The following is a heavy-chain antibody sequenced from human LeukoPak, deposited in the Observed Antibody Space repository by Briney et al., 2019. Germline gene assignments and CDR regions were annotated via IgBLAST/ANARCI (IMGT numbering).Heavy chain of an antibody. D-gene: IGHD3/OR15-3a*01. Sequence: SETLSLPCPVPGVSISSSYSSWGWIRQPPGMGLEWIGSIYYTGNTSYNASLESQVSISIDTSKNQFSLKLTSVTAADTAVYYCARQTGSGLFILPGGQGTLVTVSS. J-gene: IGHJ4*02. V-gene: IGHV4-39*01. CDR1: GVSISSSYSS. CDR2: IYYTGNT. CDR3: ARQTGSGLFILP.